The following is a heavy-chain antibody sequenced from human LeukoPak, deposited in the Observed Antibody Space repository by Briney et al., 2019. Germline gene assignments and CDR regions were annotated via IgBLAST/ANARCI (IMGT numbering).Heavy chain of an antibody. J-gene: IGHJ4*02. CDR3: ARYSSSPGGDY. CDR1: GYTFSSYG. D-gene: IGHD6-6*01. V-gene: IGHV1-18*01. Sequence: GASVKVSCKASGYTFSSYGISWVRQAPGQGLEWMGWISAYNGNTKYTQKLQGRATMTTDTSTSTAYMELRSLRSDDTAVYYCARYSSSPGGDYWGQGTLVTVSS. CDR2: ISAYNGNT.